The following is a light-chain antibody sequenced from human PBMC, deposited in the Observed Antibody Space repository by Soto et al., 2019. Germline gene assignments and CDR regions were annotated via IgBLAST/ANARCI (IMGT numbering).Light chain of an antibody. CDR2: DTS. V-gene: IGKV3-15*01. J-gene: IGKJ5*01. CDR3: QQYNNWPPIT. Sequence: EVVLTQSPGTLSLSPGERATLSCRASQSVSSNYLAWYQQKPGQAPRLLIYDTSTRAPGISARFSGSGSGTEFTLTISSLQSEDFAVYYCQQYNNWPPITFGQGTRLEIK. CDR1: QSVSSN.